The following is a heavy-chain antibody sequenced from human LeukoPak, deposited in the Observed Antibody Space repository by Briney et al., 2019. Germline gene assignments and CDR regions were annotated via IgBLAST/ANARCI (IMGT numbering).Heavy chain of an antibody. CDR2: IYYSGST. Sequence: SETLSLTCTVSGGSISSSSYYWGWIRQPPGKGLEWTGSIYYSGSTYYNPSLKSRVTISVDTSKNQFSLKLSSVTAADTAVYYCASQYCSGGSCSDFDYWGQGTLVTVSS. CDR1: GGSISSSSYY. D-gene: IGHD2-15*01. V-gene: IGHV4-39*01. CDR3: ASQYCSGGSCSDFDY. J-gene: IGHJ4*02.